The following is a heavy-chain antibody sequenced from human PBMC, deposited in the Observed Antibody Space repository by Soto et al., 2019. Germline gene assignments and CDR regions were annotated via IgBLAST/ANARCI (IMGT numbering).Heavy chain of an antibody. V-gene: IGHV3-13*04. CDR1: GFTLSSYD. Sequence: PGGSLRLSCAASGFTLSSYDMHWVRQAAGKGPEWVSDLGTAGDTYYSGSVKGRFTISRENAKNSLYLQMNSLRAGDTAVYYCARRVNGYFDYWGQGALVTVSS. CDR3: ARRVNGYFDY. J-gene: IGHJ4*02. D-gene: IGHD2-8*01. CDR2: LGTAGDT.